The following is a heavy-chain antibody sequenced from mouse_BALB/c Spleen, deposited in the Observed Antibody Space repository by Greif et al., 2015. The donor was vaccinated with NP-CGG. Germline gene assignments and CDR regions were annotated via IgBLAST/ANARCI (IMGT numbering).Heavy chain of an antibody. CDR3: ARGGWPFAY. D-gene: IGHD1-1*02. Sequence: QVQLQQSGAELAKPGASVKMPCKASGYTFTSYWMHWVKQRPGQGLEWIGYINPSTGYTEYNQKFKDKATLTADKSSSTAYMQLSSLTSEDSAVYYCARGGWPFAYWGQGTLVTVSA. J-gene: IGHJ3*01. CDR1: GYTFTSYW. V-gene: IGHV1-7*01. CDR2: INPSTGYT.